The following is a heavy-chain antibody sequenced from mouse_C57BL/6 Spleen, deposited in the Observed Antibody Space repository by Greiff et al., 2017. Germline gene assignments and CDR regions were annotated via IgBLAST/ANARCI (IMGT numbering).Heavy chain of an antibody. J-gene: IGHJ2*01. D-gene: IGHD1-1*01. Sequence: QVQLRQPGAELVMPGASVKLSCKASGYTFTSYWMHWVKQRPGQGLEWIGEIDPSDSYTNYNQKFKGKSTLTVDKSSSTAYMQLSSLTSEDSAVYYCARYGSSFLFDYWGQGTTLTVSS. CDR2: IDPSDSYT. V-gene: IGHV1-69*01. CDR3: ARYGSSFLFDY. CDR1: GYTFTSYW.